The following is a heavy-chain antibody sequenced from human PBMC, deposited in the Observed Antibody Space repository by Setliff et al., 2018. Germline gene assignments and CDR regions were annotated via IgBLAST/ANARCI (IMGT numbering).Heavy chain of an antibody. CDR2: ISAYNGNT. D-gene: IGHD2-2*01. CDR1: GYTFSTYG. Sequence: GASVKVSCKDSGYTFSTYGISWVRQAPGQGLEWMGWISAYNGNTNYAQRFQGRVTMTSDTSISTAYMELGRLRSDDTAVYFCARDGFEIVVVPAAIYYYYYMDVWGKGTTVTVSS. V-gene: IGHV1-18*01. J-gene: IGHJ6*03. CDR3: ARDGFEIVVVPAAIYYYYYMDV.